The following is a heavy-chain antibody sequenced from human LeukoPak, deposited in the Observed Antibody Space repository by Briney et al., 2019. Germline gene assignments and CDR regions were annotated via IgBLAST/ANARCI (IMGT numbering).Heavy chain of an antibody. Sequence: GGSLSLSCAASGFTFSSYGMHWVRQAAGKGREGVGVIWYDGSNKYYSDSVKGRFTISRDNSKNTLYLQMNRLRAEDTAVYYCARGVGNYYYVMDVWGQGTTVTVSS. D-gene: IGHD3-10*01. V-gene: IGHV3-33*01. CDR2: IWYDGSNK. CDR1: GFTFSSYG. J-gene: IGHJ6*02. CDR3: ARGVGNYYYVMDV.